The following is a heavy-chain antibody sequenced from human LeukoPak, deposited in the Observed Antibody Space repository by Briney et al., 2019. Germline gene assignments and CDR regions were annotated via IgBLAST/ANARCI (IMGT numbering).Heavy chain of an antibody. D-gene: IGHD1-26*01. CDR1: GFTFSSYA. CDR3: ARSIVGATTFGY. CDR2: ISYDGSNK. J-gene: IGHJ4*02. V-gene: IGHV3-30-3*01. Sequence: GGSLRLSCAASGFTFSSYAMHWVRQAPGKGLEWVAVISYDGSNKYYADSVKGRFTISRDNSKNTLYLQMNSLRAEDTAVYYCARSIVGATTFGYWGQGTLVTVSS.